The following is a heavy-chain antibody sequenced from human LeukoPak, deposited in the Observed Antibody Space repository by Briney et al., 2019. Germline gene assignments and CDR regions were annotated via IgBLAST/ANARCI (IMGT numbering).Heavy chain of an antibody. V-gene: IGHV1-8*01. CDR2: MNPNSGNT. J-gene: IGHJ5*02. CDR3: ARRGKITIFGVVHNWLDP. CDR1: GYTFTSYD. Sequence: GASVKVSCKASGYTFTSYDINWVRQATGQGLEWMGWMNPNSGNTGYAQKFQGRVTMTRNTSISTAYMELSSLRSEDTAVYYCARRGKITIFGVVHNWLDPWGQGTLVTVSS. D-gene: IGHD3-3*01.